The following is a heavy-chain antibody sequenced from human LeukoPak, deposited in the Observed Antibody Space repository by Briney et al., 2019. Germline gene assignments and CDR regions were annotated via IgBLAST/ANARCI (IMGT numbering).Heavy chain of an antibody. V-gene: IGHV4-61*02. Sequence: SQTLSLTCTVSGGSISSGSYYWSWIRQPAGKGLEWIGRIYTSGSTNYNPSLKSRVTISVDTSKNQFSLKLSSVTAADTAVYYCAREWVVPAAPLDYWGQGTLLTVSS. CDR2: IYTSGST. CDR3: AREWVVPAAPLDY. CDR1: GGSISSGSYY. J-gene: IGHJ4*02. D-gene: IGHD2-2*01.